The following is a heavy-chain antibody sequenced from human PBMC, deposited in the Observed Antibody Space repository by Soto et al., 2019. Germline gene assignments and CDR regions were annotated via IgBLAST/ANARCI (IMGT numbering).Heavy chain of an antibody. J-gene: IGHJ6*02. CDR3: AGQWLVLCDREGTRDRKAMDV. CDR1: EYSFTNYW. CDR2: VDPSDSYT. Sequence: GESLKISCQCSEYSFTNYWINWVRQMPGKGLEWMGRVDPSDSYTNYSPSFQGHVTISADKSISTAYLQWSSLQASDSAMYYCAGQWLVLCDREGTRDRKAMDVLGHGTT. V-gene: IGHV5-10-1*01. D-gene: IGHD6-19*01.